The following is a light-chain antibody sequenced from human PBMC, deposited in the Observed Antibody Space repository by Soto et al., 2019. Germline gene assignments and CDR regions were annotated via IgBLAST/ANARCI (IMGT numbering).Light chain of an antibody. Sequence: EIVMTQSPATLSVSPGERATLSGRASQSVSSNLAWYQQKPGQAPKLLVYGASTRATGIPARFSGSGSGTEFTLTISSLQSEDSAVYYCQQYNNWPPVTFGGGNKVEIK. CDR2: GAS. CDR1: QSVSSN. CDR3: QQYNNWPPVT. J-gene: IGKJ4*01. V-gene: IGKV3-15*01.